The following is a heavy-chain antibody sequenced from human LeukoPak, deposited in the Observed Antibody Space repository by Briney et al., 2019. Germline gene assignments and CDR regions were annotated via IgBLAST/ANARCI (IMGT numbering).Heavy chain of an antibody. V-gene: IGHV1-2*02. CDR2: INPNSGGT. CDR1: GYTFTGYY. D-gene: IGHD2-2*01. CDR3: ARDRHQLLPGEDY. J-gene: IGHJ4*02. Sequence: ASVTVSCKASGYTFTGYYMHWVRQAPGQGLEWMGWINPNSGGTNYAQKFQGRVTMTRDTSISTAYMELSRLRSDDTAVYYCARDRHQLLPGEDYWGQGTLVTVSS.